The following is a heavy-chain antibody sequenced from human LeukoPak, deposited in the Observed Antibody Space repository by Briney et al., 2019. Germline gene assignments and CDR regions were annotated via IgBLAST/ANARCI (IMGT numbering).Heavy chain of an antibody. V-gene: IGHV1-69*01. D-gene: IGHD3-10*01. Sequence: ASVKVSCKASGGTLSNYAIRWVRQPPAQGLEWMGGNNPIFGTENYAQKFQERVTITADESTSTAYMELSSLRSEDTAVYYCARARMVRGGNNWFDPWGQGTLVTVSS. CDR3: ARARMVRGGNNWFDP. CDR2: NNPIFGTE. CDR1: GGTLSNYA. J-gene: IGHJ5*02.